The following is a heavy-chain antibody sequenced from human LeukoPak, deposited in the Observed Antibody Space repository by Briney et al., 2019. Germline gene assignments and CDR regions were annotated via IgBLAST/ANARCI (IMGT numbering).Heavy chain of an antibody. Sequence: ASVKVSCKASGYTFIGYYMHWVRQAPGQGLEWMGWINPNSGGTNYAQKFQGRVTMTRDRSISTAYMELSRLRSDDTAIYYCARESTERSWVTPTGYWGQGTLVTVSS. J-gene: IGHJ4*02. CDR1: GYTFIGYY. CDR3: ARESTERSWVTPTGY. D-gene: IGHD2-21*02. CDR2: INPNSGGT. V-gene: IGHV1-2*02.